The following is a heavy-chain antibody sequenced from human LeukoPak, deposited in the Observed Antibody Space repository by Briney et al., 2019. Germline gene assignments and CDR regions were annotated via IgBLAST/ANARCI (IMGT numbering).Heavy chain of an antibody. J-gene: IGHJ4*02. Sequence: GGSLRLSCAASGFTFTDSNTRWIRQDPGKGLEWVGSISRSGSTKYSADSVKGRFTISRDNAKNSLYLQMNSLRAEDTAVYYCARFDSSGYYYDYWGQGTLVTVSS. CDR3: ARFDSSGYYYDY. CDR1: GFTFTDSN. CDR2: ISRSGSTK. D-gene: IGHD3-22*01. V-gene: IGHV3-11*04.